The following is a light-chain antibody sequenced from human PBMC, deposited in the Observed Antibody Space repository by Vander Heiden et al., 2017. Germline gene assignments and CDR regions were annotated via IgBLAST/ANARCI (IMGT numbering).Light chain of an antibody. J-gene: IGKJ2*01. Sequence: IVMTQSPLSLPVTPGEPASISCRSSQSLLHSNGYSFLDWYLQKPGQSPQLLIYLGSDRASGVPDRFSGSGSGTDFTLKISRVDAEDVGVYYCRQALQTPFTFGQGTKLEIK. V-gene: IGKV2-28*01. CDR1: QSLLHSNGYSF. CDR2: LGS. CDR3: RQALQTPFT.